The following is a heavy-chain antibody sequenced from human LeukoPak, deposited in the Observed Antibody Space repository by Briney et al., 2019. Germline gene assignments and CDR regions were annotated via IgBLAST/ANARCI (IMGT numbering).Heavy chain of an antibody. V-gene: IGHV4-61*01. CDR3: AREVIVGATGYYYYGMDV. CDR1: GGSVSSGSYF. Sequence: SETLSLTCTVSGGSVSSGSYFWTWIREPPGKGLEWIGYVDYSGSTNYNPSLKSRVTISVDTSKNQFSLKVSSVTAADTAVYYCAREVIVGATGYYYYGMDVWGQGTTVTVSS. CDR2: VDYSGST. J-gene: IGHJ6*02. D-gene: IGHD1-26*01.